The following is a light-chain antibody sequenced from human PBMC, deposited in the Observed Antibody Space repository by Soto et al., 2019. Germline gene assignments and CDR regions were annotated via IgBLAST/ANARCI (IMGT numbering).Light chain of an antibody. J-gene: IGKJ3*01. Sequence: DIQMTQSPSSLSASVGDRVTITCRASRGISYYLAWYQQKPGKGPKLLIYDASTLQSGVPSRFSGSGSGTEFTLTISSLQPEDVATYYCQKYNGEFAFGPGTKVDV. CDR1: RGISYY. CDR2: DAS. CDR3: QKYNGEFA. V-gene: IGKV1-27*01.